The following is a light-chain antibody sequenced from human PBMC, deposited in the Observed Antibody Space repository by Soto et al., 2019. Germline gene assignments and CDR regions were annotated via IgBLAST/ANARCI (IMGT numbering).Light chain of an antibody. J-gene: IGLJ3*02. CDR1: SSDVGAYNY. CDR2: EVT. Sequence: QSALTQPPSASGSPGQSVTISCTGTSSDVGAYNYVSWYQQHAGKAPKLVIYEVTKRPSGVPDRFSGSKSANTASLTVSGLQAEDEADYYCSSFEPGNTGVFGGGTQLTVL. CDR3: SSFEPGNTGV. V-gene: IGLV2-8*01.